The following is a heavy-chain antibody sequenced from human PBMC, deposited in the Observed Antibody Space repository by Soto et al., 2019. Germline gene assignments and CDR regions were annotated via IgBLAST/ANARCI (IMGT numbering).Heavy chain of an antibody. CDR3: SMVDVYVTPSPQDV. V-gene: IGHV1-18*01. CDR2: INTYNGNT. J-gene: IGHJ6*02. D-gene: IGHD3-16*01. Sequence: QVQLVQSGAEVKNPGASVKVSCKASGYTFTRYGIGWARQAPGQGLEWMGWINTYNGNTNYAQNVQGRVTLTTDTSTSTAYLELRSLRSNDTATYYCSMVDVYVTPSPQDVWGHGTTVIVSS. CDR1: GYTFTRYG.